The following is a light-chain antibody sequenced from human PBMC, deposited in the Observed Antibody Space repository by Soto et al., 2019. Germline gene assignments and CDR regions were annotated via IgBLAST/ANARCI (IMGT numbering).Light chain of an antibody. CDR2: DAT. J-gene: IGKJ1*01. CDR1: QSISRW. V-gene: IGKV1-5*01. CDR3: QQYNGYSTWT. Sequence: DIQMTQSPSTLSASVGDRVTITCRASQSISRWLVWYQQKPGKAPKVLIWDATSLQRGVPSRFSGSGSGTEFTLTISSLQPDDFATYYCQQYNGYSTWTFGQGTKVEIK.